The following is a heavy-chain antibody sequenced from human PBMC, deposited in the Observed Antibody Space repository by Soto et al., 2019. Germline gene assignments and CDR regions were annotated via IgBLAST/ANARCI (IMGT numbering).Heavy chain of an antibody. J-gene: IGHJ6*02. CDR3: ARDKDPQQLGGNYYYIMDV. CDR1: GGTFRTSA. D-gene: IGHD3-3*02. Sequence: QVQLVQSGAEVKKPGSSVRVSCKTAGGTFRTSAISWVRQAPGQGLVWMGGIMPVFPTPDYAQKFQGRVTITADESTSTAYMELSSLRSEDTAVYYCARDKDPQQLGGNYYYIMDVWGQGTTVTVSS. CDR2: IMPVFPTP. V-gene: IGHV1-69*12.